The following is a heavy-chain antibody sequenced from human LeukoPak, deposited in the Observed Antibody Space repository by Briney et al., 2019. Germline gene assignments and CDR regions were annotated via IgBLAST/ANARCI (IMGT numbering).Heavy chain of an antibody. CDR2: IKGDGIDT. CDR3: VRASTTVPNLLVY. CDR1: RFTFTSYW. D-gene: IGHD4-17*01. J-gene: IGHJ4*02. V-gene: IGHV3-74*01. Sequence: GRSLRLSSAPSRFTFTSYWMHSVRQTPVKALVSVSRIKGDGIDTLYADSVKGRFTISRDNSKNTLYLQASSLGGDDTAVYYCVRASTTVPNLLVYWGQGALVSVSS.